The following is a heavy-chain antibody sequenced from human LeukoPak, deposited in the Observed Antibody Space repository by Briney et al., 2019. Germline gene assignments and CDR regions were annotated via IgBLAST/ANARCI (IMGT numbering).Heavy chain of an antibody. CDR1: GFTFSSYS. J-gene: IGHJ4*02. V-gene: IGHV3-21*01. Sequence: PGGSLRLSCAASGFTFSSYSMNWVRQAPGKGLEWVSSISSSSSYIYYADSVKGRFTISRDNAKNSLYLQMNSLRAEDTAVYYCARARRVGIAVAVYPYWGQGTLVTVSS. CDR2: ISSSSSYI. CDR3: ARARRVGIAVAVYPY. D-gene: IGHD6-19*01.